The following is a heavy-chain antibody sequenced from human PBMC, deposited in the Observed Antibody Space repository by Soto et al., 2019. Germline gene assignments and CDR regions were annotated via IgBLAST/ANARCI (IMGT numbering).Heavy chain of an antibody. D-gene: IGHD6-13*01. CDR1: GGSISSGGYY. CDR3: ARGGIAAAAPPDY. V-gene: IGHV4-31*02. CDR2: IYYSGST. Sequence: LCGGSISSGGYYWSWIRQHPGKGLEWIGYIYYSGSTYYNPSLKSRVTISVDTSKNQFSLKLSSVTAADTAVYYCARGGIAAAAPPDYWGQGTLVPVSS. J-gene: IGHJ4*02.